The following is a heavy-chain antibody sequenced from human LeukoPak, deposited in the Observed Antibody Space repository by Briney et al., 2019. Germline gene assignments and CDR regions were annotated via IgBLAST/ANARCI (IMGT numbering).Heavy chain of an antibody. J-gene: IGHJ4*02. CDR2: INPSGGST. Sequence: PWASVKVSCKASGYTFTRYYMHWVRQAPGQGLAWMGIINPSGGSTSYAQKFQGRVTMTRDMSTSTVYMELSSLRSEDTAVYYCARFGSIADNDYWGQGTLVTVSS. CDR3: ARFGSIADNDY. V-gene: IGHV1-46*01. CDR1: GYTFTRYY. D-gene: IGHD6-6*01.